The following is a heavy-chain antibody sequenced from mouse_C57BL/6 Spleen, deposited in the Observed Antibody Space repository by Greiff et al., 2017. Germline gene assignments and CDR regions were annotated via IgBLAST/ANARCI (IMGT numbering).Heavy chain of an antibody. Sequence: VQLVESGAELARPGASVKLSCKASGYTFTSYGISWVKQRTGQGLEWIGEIYPRSGNTYYNEKFNGKATLTADKSSSTAYMELRSLTSADSAVYFCARDTATVVERYWGQGATLTVSS. CDR2: IYPRSGNT. J-gene: IGHJ2*01. CDR3: ARDTATVVERY. V-gene: IGHV1-81*01. CDR1: GYTFTSYG. D-gene: IGHD1-1*01.